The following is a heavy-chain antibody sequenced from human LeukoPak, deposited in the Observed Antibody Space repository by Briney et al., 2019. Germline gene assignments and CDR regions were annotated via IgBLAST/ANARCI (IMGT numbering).Heavy chain of an antibody. D-gene: IGHD3-22*01. CDR2: ISGSGGGT. CDR3: AKRGVVIRVILVGFHKEAYYFDS. Sequence: GGSLRLSCAVSGITLSNYGVSWVRQAPGKGLERVAGISGSGGGTNYADSVKGRFTISRDNARNTLYLQMNSLRVEDTAAYFCAKRGVVIRVILVGFHKEAYYFDSWGQGALVTVSS. CDR1: GITLSNYG. J-gene: IGHJ4*02. V-gene: IGHV3-23*01.